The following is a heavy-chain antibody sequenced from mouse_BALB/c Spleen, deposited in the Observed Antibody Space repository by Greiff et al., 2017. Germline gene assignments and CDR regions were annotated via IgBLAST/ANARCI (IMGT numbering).Heavy chain of an antibody. J-gene: IGHJ3*01. V-gene: IGHV5-6-4*01. CDR2: ISSGGSYT. D-gene: IGHD1-1*01. Sequence: DVMLVESGGGLVKPGGSLKLSCAASGFTFSSYTMSWVRQTPEKRLEWVATISSGGSYTYYPDSVKGRFTISRDNAKNTLYLQMSSLKSEDTAMYYCTRDGSRAWFAYWGQGTLVTVSA. CDR1: GFTFSSYT. CDR3: TRDGSRAWFAY.